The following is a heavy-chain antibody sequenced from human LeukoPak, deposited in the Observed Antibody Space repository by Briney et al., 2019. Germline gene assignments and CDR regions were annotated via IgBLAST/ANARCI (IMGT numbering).Heavy chain of an antibody. CDR2: VDYSGTT. CDR1: GGSMSSRY. J-gene: IGHJ5*02. Sequence: PSETLSLTCTVSGGSMSSRYWSWIRQPPGKGLEWIGYVDYSGTTNSNPSLKSRVTISVDTSKNQFSLNLRSVTAADTAVYYCARDVARSGDLFGWFDPWGQGTLVTVSS. D-gene: IGHD3-10*01. V-gene: IGHV4-59*11. CDR3: ARDVARSGDLFGWFDP.